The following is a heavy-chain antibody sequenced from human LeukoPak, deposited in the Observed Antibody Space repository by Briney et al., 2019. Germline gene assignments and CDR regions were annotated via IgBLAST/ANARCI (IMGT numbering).Heavy chain of an antibody. CDR2: INHSGST. CDR1: GGSFSGYY. CDR3: ARQLVLLWFGEQLGYMDV. D-gene: IGHD3-10*01. J-gene: IGHJ6*03. Sequence: SETLSLTCTVYGGSFSGYYWSWIRQPPGKGLEWIGDINHSGSTNYNPSLKSRVTISVDTSKNQFSLKLSSVTAADTAVYYCARQLVLLWFGEQLGYMDVWGKGTTVTISS. V-gene: IGHV4-34*01.